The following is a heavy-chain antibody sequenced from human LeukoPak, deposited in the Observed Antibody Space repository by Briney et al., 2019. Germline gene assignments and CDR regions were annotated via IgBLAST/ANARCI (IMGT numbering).Heavy chain of an antibody. J-gene: IGHJ4*02. CDR3: ARTSAYTYGYSFDY. Sequence: SETLSLTCTVSGGSISSYYWGWIRQPPGKGLEWIGYIYYSGITNYNPSLKSRVTISVETSKNQFSLKLSSVTAADTAVYYCARTSAYTYGYSFDYWGQGTLVTVSS. CDR1: GGSISSYY. V-gene: IGHV4-59*08. CDR2: IYYSGIT. D-gene: IGHD5-18*01.